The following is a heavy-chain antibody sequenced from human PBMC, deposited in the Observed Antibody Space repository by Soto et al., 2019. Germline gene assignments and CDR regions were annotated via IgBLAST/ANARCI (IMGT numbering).Heavy chain of an antibody. Sequence: SETLSLTCSVSGAALNSGNYYWSWTRQVPGKGLEWIGHIYVTGAVDYNPSLRDRITISQDTSERQFSLNLRLVTAADTAVYYCARLRIATNNYKWFDPWGQGTLVTVSS. CDR3: ARLRIATNNYKWFDP. J-gene: IGHJ5*02. CDR1: GAALNSGNYY. V-gene: IGHV4-31*03. D-gene: IGHD2-21*01. CDR2: IYVTGAV.